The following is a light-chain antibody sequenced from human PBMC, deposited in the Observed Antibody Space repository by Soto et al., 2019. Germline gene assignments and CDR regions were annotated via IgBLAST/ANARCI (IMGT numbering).Light chain of an antibody. CDR1: QSVSSN. V-gene: IGKV3-15*01. J-gene: IGKJ1*01. CDR2: GAS. Sequence: EIVMTQSPATLSVSPGERATLSCRASQSVSSNLAWYQQKPGQAPRLLIYGASTRATGIPARFSGSGSGTEFTLTISRLQSEDFAVYYCQQYNNWPREFGQGTKVEIK. CDR3: QQYNNWPRE.